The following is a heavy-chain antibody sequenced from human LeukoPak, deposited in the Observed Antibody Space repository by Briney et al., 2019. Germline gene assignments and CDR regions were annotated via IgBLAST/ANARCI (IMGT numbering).Heavy chain of an antibody. D-gene: IGHD6-13*01. Sequence: GGSLRLSCAASGFTFSSYGMHWVRQAPGKGLEWVAVISYDGSNKYYADSVEGRFTISRDNSKNTLYLQMNSLRAEDTAVYYCAKSGGYSSSWYVGYYYYYMDVWGKGTTVTVSS. CDR2: ISYDGSNK. V-gene: IGHV3-30*18. CDR1: GFTFSSYG. CDR3: AKSGGYSSSWYVGYYYYYMDV. J-gene: IGHJ6*03.